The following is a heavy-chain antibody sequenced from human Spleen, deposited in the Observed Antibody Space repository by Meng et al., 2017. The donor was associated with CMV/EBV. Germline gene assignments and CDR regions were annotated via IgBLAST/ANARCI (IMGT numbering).Heavy chain of an antibody. D-gene: IGHD6-19*01. CDR1: GGSISSSSYY. J-gene: IGHJ4*02. Sequence: SETLSLTCTVSGGSISSSSYYWGWIRQPPGKGLEWIGSIYYSGSTYYNPSLKSRVTISVDTSKNQFSLKLSSVTAADTAVYYCARDRVAGTGYFDYWGQGTLVTVSP. V-gene: IGHV4-39*07. CDR2: IYYSGST. CDR3: ARDRVAGTGYFDY.